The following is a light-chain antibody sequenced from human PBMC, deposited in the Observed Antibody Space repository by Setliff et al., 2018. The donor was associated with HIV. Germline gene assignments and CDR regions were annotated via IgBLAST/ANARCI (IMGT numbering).Light chain of an antibody. CDR2: GNR. CDR3: QSYDSPSAFYV. CDR1: RSNIGAGYD. V-gene: IGLV1-40*01. J-gene: IGLJ1*01. Sequence: QSVLTQPPSVSGAPGQRVTISCTGNRSNIGAGYDVNWYQQVPGAAPRLLIYGNRYRPSGVPDRFSGSKSGTSASLAITGLQAEDEADYYCQSYDSPSAFYVFGTGTKVTVL.